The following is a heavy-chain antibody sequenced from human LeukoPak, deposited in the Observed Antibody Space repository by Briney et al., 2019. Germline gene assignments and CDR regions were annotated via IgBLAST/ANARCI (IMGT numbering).Heavy chain of an antibody. Sequence: GALILSCAVSGFTFTSYWMSWGRQAPGKGLEWVANINEDGSYKYHADSVKGRLTISRDNAKNSLYLQMNSLRAEDTAVYYCARDATRGGDNDYWGQGTRVIVSS. CDR2: INEDGSYK. J-gene: IGHJ4*02. CDR1: GFTFTSYW. V-gene: IGHV3-7*01. CDR3: ARDATRGGDNDY. D-gene: IGHD2-21*02.